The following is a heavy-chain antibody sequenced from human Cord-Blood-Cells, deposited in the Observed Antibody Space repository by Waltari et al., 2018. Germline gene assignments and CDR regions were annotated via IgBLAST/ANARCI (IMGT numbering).Heavy chain of an antibody. V-gene: IGHV4-34*01. J-gene: IGHJ4*02. CDR2: INHSGST. Sequence: QVQLQQWGAGLLKPSETLSLTCAGYGGSFSGYYWRWIRQPPGKGLEWIGEINHSGSTNYNPSLKSRVTISVDTSKNQFSLKLSSVTAADTAVYYCARQDYYDRFSRDYWGQGTLVTVSS. D-gene: IGHD3-22*01. CDR1: GGSFSGYY. CDR3: ARQDYYDRFSRDY.